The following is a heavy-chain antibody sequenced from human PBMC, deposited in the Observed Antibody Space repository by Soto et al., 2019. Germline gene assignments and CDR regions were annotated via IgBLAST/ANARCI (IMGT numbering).Heavy chain of an antibody. D-gene: IGHD2-15*01. V-gene: IGHV3-33*01. Sequence: SVGGVVQPGRSLRLSCAASEFTFSNFGMHWVRQAPGKGLEWVAVIYYDGSNEYYADSVKGRFTISRDNSKNTLYLQMNSLRAEDTAVYYCARVDVVVAADAFDIWGQGTMVTVSS. CDR1: EFTFSNFG. CDR3: ARVDVVVAADAFDI. CDR2: IYYDGSNE. J-gene: IGHJ3*02.